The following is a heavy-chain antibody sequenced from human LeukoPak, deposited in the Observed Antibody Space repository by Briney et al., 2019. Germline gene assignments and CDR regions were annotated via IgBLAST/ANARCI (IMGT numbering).Heavy chain of an antibody. CDR2: IYVTGTP. Sequence: WGSLRLSCVASGFTVSRSYMSWVRQAPGKGLEWISVIYVTGTPKYADSVTGRFTISRDNSKNTVDLQMNKLRPEDTAVYYCARNSAYHFWSGYYLGGVDPWGQGTLVTVSS. CDR1: GFTVSRSY. J-gene: IGHJ5*02. V-gene: IGHV3-66*02. CDR3: ARNSAYHFWSGYYLGGVDP. D-gene: IGHD3-3*01.